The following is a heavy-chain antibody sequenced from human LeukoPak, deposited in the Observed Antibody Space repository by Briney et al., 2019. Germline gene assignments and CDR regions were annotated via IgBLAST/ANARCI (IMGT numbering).Heavy chain of an antibody. CDR2: ISYDGSNK. J-gene: IGHJ4*02. V-gene: IGHV3-30*03. CDR1: GFTFSSYG. CDR3: ATTYLRNFDY. Sequence: PGGSLRLSCAASGFTFSSYGMHWVRQAPGKGLEWVAVISYDGSNKYYADSVKGRFTISRDNSKNTLYLQMNSLRAEDTAVYYCATTYLRNFDYWGQGTLVTVSS.